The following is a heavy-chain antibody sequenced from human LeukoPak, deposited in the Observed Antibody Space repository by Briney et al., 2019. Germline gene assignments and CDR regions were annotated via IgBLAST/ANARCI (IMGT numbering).Heavy chain of an antibody. CDR2: IDPSDSYT. J-gene: IGHJ6*02. CDR1: GYSFTSYW. V-gene: IGHV5-10-1*01. Sequence: GESLKISCKGSGYSFTSYWISWVRQMPGKGLEWMGRIDPSDSYTNYSPSFQGHVTISADKSISTAYLQWSSLKASDTAMYYSARHGRPDTPMDSNYYYYGMDVWGQGTTVTVSS. CDR3: ARHGRPDTPMDSNYYYYGMDV. D-gene: IGHD5-18*01.